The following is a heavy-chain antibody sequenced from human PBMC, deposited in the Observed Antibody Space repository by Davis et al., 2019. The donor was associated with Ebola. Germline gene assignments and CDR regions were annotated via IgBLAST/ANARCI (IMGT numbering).Heavy chain of an antibody. D-gene: IGHD6-6*01. V-gene: IGHV3-21*01. Sequence: GESLKISCAASGFTFSSYSMTWVRQAPGKGLEWVSSISRSSDYIYYAASVKGRFTISRDNAKNSLYLQMNSLRAEDTAVYYCARESESGTVGSNIASRGAEDWGQGTLVTVSS. CDR1: GFTFSSYS. CDR2: ISRSSDYI. J-gene: IGHJ4*02. CDR3: ARESESGTVGSNIASRGAED.